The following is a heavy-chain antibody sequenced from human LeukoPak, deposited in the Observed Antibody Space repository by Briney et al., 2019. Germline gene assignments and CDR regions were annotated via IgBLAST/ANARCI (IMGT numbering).Heavy chain of an antibody. Sequence: SETLSLTCTVSGGSISSYYWTWIRQPAGKGLEWIGRIYPTGSTNYNPSLMSRVTISIDTSKKQFSLNLNSVTAADTAVYYCARQSSGWPYYYYYMDVWGKGTTVTISS. CDR1: GGSISSYY. CDR3: ARQSSGWPYYYYYMDV. J-gene: IGHJ6*03. V-gene: IGHV4-4*07. D-gene: IGHD6-19*01. CDR2: IYPTGST.